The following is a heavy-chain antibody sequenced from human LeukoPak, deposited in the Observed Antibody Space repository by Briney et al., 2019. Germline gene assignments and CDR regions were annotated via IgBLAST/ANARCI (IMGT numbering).Heavy chain of an antibody. CDR1: GDSVSSNNAA. CDR3: ARADCSGGSCHFDF. V-gene: IGHV6-1*01. CDR2: TYYRSKWYN. Sequence: SRTLSLTCAISGDSVSSNNAAWNWIRQSPSRGLEWLGRTYYRSKWYNGYAVFVKSRITINPDTSKNQFSLQLNSVTPEDTAMYYCARADCSGGSCHFDFWGQGTLVTVSS. J-gene: IGHJ4*02. D-gene: IGHD2-15*01.